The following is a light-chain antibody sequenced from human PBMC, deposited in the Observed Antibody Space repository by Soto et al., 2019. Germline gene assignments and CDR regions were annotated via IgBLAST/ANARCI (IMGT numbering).Light chain of an antibody. CDR3: QQYNNWPLT. V-gene: IGKV3-15*01. CDR1: QSVSSN. Sequence: EIVMTQSRATLSVSPGERATLSCRASQSVSSNLAWYQQKPGQAPRLLIYGASTRATGIPARFSGSGSGTEFTLTISSLQSEDFAVYYCQQYNNWPLTFAPGTKVDI. CDR2: GAS. J-gene: IGKJ3*01.